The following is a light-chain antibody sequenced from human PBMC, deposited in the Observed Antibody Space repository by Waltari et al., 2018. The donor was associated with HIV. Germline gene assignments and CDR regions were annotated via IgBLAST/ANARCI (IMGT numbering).Light chain of an antibody. CDR3: SSYSPRVFVL. J-gene: IGLJ3*02. V-gene: IGLV2-14*01. Sequence: HSALTQPASVSGSPGQSITISCSGPTSDIPDFNFVSWYQQSPGRAPTLIIFEVFSRPSGVADRCSGSKSGATASLTIAARRAEDEADYFCSSYSPRVFVLFGGGTKVTVL. CDR1: TSDIPDFNF. CDR2: EVF.